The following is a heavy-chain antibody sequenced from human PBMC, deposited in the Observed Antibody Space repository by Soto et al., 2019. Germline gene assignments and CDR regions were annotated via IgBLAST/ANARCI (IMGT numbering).Heavy chain of an antibody. CDR2: IYHSGST. Sequence: SETLSLTCAVSGYSISSGYYWGWIRQPPGKGLEWIGSIYHSGSTYYNPSLKSRVTISVDTSKNQFSLNLDSVAAADTAVYFCARDFAYFDSWGQGTLVTVSS. CDR1: GYSISSGYY. J-gene: IGHJ4*02. V-gene: IGHV4-38-2*01. D-gene: IGHD3-3*01. CDR3: ARDFAYFDS.